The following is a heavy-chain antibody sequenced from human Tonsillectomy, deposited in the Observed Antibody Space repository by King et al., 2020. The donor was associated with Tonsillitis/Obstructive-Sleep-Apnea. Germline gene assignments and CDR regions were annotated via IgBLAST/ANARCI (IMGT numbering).Heavy chain of an antibody. CDR1: GYRFSTYW. CDR3: ARHESGRTELDY. D-gene: IGHD1-1*01. CDR2: IYPGDSDT. J-gene: IGHJ4*02. V-gene: IGHV5-51*01. Sequence: QLVQSGAEVKKSGESLKISCKGSGYRFSTYWIGWVRQMPGKGPEWMGIIYPGDSDTRYSPSFQGQVTISVDKSISTAYLQWSSLKASDTAMYYCARHESGRTELDYWGQGTLVTVSS.